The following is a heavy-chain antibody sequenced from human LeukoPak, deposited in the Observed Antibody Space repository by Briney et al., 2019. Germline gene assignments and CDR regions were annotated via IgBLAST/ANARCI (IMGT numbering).Heavy chain of an antibody. Sequence: TGGSLRLSCAASRFTFSSYAMSWVRQTPEKGLEWVSAITGSGDDTFHADSVKGRFTISRDNSRNTLYLQMNSLRAEDTAVYNCVKGSKTSRPYYFDFWGQGALVTVSS. CDR3: VKGSKTSRPYYFDF. CDR1: RFTFSSYA. V-gene: IGHV3-23*01. CDR2: ITGSGDDT. J-gene: IGHJ4*02.